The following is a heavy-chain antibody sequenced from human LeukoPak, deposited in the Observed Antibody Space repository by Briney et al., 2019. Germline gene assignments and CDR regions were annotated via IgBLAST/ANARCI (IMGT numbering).Heavy chain of an antibody. CDR3: AREGRDYDFWSGYSSPYYYGMDV. CDR2: IYYSGST. CDR1: GGSISSGAYY. J-gene: IGHJ6*02. D-gene: IGHD3-3*01. V-gene: IGHV4-31*03. Sequence: SQTLSLTCTVSGGSISSGAYYWSWIRQHPGKGLEWIGYIYYSGSTYYNPSLKSRVTISVDTSKNQFSLKLSSVTAADTAVYYCAREGRDYDFWSGYSSPYYYGMDVWGQGTTVTVSS.